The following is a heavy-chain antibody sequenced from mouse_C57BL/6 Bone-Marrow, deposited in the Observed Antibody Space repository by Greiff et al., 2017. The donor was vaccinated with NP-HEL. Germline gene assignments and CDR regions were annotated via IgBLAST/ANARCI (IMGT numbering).Heavy chain of an antibody. J-gene: IGHJ2*01. CDR1: GYAFTNYL. CDR2: INPGSGGT. Sequence: QVQLKESGAELVRPGTSVKVSCKASGYAFTNYLIEWVKQRPGQGLEWIGVINPGSGGTNYNEKFKGKATLTADKSSSTAYMQLSSLTSEASAVYFCARLGYYYGSSHYFDYWGQGTTLTVSS. D-gene: IGHD1-1*01. CDR3: ARLGYYYGSSHYFDY. V-gene: IGHV1-54*01.